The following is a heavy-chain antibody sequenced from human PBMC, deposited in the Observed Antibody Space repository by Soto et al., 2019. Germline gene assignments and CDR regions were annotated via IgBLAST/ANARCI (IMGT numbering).Heavy chain of an antibody. Sequence: QVQLVQSGAEVKKPGASVKVSCKASGYTFTSYGISWVRQAPGQGLEWMGWISAYNGNTNYAQKLQGRVTMTTDTSTSTAYMELRSLRSDDTAVYYCASLYSSSSLFYYYGMDVWGQGTTVTVSS. J-gene: IGHJ6*02. CDR1: GYTFTSYG. D-gene: IGHD6-6*01. CDR2: ISAYNGNT. V-gene: IGHV1-18*04. CDR3: ASLYSSSSLFYYYGMDV.